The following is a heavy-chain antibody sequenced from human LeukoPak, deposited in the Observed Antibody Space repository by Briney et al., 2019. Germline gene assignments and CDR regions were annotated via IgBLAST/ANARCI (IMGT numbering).Heavy chain of an antibody. D-gene: IGHD1-26*01. Sequence: SETLSLTCTVSGGSISSYYWSWIRQPPGKGLEWIGYIYYSGSTNYNPSLKSRVTISVDMSKNQFSLKLSSVTAADTAVYYCARESDVGYFDYWGQGTLVTVSS. CDR1: GGSISSYY. CDR3: ARESDVGYFDY. CDR2: IYYSGST. J-gene: IGHJ4*02. V-gene: IGHV4-59*12.